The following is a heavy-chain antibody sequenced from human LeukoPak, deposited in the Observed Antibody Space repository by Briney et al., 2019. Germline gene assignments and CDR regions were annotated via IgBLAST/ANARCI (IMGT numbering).Heavy chain of an antibody. J-gene: IGHJ4*02. Sequence: GGSLRLSCAASGFTFSSYAMHWVRQAPGKGLEWVAVISYDGSNKYYADSVKGRFTISRDNSKNTLYLQMNSLRAEDTAVYYCAREQDSSSGYDYYFDYWGQGTLVTVSS. CDR1: GFTFSSYA. CDR2: ISYDGSNK. D-gene: IGHD6-19*01. V-gene: IGHV3-30-3*01. CDR3: AREQDSSSGYDYYFDY.